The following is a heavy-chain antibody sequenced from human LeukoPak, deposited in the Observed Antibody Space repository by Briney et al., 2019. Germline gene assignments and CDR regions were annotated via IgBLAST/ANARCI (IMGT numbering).Heavy chain of an antibody. CDR2: LHTGGNT. D-gene: IGHD3-10*01. Sequence: GGSLRLSCVASEFPVRSSYMTWVRQAPGRGLEWVSILHTGGNTYNADSVKGRFTISRDDSKNTVYLQMNSLRAEDTAVYYCARVRITMLRGRNDFYYMDVWGKGTTVIVTS. V-gene: IGHV3-53*01. J-gene: IGHJ6*03. CDR3: ARVRITMLRGRNDFYYMDV. CDR1: EFPVRSSY.